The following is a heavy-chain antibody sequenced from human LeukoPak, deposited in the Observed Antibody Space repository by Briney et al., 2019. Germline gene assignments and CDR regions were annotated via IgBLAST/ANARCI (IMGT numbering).Heavy chain of an antibody. V-gene: IGHV3-7*01. CDR2: IKHDGSEK. D-gene: IGHD4-11*01. J-gene: IGHJ3*02. CDR1: GFTLTSYW. Sequence: GGSLRLSCVASGFTLTSYWVTWVRQAPGKGLEWVANIKHDGSEKYYVDSVKGRFTISRDNAKDSLYLQMNSLRVEDTAVYYCARGDTGNYIGWAFDIWGQGTKVTVSS. CDR3: ARGDTGNYIGWAFDI.